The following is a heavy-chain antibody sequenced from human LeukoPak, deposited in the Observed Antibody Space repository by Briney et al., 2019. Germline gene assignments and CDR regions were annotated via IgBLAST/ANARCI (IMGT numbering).Heavy chain of an antibody. V-gene: IGHV3-7*01. D-gene: IGHD3-16*01. Sequence: GGALRLSHAASGLTLSRSWMRGVRQAPGRGLEGVAYISPDGSGKYYVDPVKGRFTISRDNAKNSLYLQMNSLRAEDTAVFYCATLDGGATFDYWGQGTLVTVSS. CDR2: ISPDGSGK. CDR1: GLTLSRSW. J-gene: IGHJ4*02. CDR3: ATLDGGATFDY.